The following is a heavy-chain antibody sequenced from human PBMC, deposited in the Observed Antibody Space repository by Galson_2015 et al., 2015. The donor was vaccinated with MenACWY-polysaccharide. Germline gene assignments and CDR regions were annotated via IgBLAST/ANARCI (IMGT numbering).Heavy chain of an antibody. J-gene: IGHJ5*02. V-gene: IGHV3-74*01. CDR2: INADGRAT. D-gene: IGHD2-15*01. Sequence: SLRLACAASGFSFNTYWMHWVRHAPGKGLVWVSRINADGRATGYADSVRGRFTISRDNAKNTLYLEMNSLRAEDTAVYYCTKAGAKYCSGSSCYFNWFDPWGQGTLVTVSS. CDR3: TKAGAKYCSGSSCYFNWFDP. CDR1: GFSFNTYW.